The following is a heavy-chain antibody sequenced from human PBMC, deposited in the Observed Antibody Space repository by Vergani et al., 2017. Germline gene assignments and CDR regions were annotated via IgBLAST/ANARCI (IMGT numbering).Heavy chain of an antibody. CDR2: MNPNSGNT. Sequence: QVQLVQSGAEVKKPGASVKVSCKASGYTFTSYDINWVRQATGQGLEWMGWMNPNSGNTGYAQKFQGRVTITRNTSISTAYMELSSLRSEDTAVYYCARGPSYGGNSGAYCFDPWGQGTLVTVSS. J-gene: IGHJ5*02. CDR3: ARGPSYGGNSGAYCFDP. CDR1: GYTFTSYD. V-gene: IGHV1-8*03. D-gene: IGHD4-23*01.